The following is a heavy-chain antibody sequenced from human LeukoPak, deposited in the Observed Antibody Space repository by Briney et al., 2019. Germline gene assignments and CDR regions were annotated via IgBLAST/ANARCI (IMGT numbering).Heavy chain of an antibody. J-gene: IGHJ5*02. Sequence: GGSLRLSCAASGFTFSGSAMHWVRQASGKGLEWVGRIRSKANSYATAYAASVKGRFTISRDDSKNTAYLQMNSLKTEDTAVYYCARESRIVGVGIWFDPWGQGTLVTVSS. V-gene: IGHV3-73*01. CDR3: ARESRIVGVGIWFDP. CDR2: IRSKANSYAT. CDR1: GFTFSGSA. D-gene: IGHD1-26*01.